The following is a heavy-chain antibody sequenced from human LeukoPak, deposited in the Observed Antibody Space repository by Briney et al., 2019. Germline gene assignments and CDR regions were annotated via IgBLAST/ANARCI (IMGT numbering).Heavy chain of an antibody. J-gene: IGHJ4*02. D-gene: IGHD6-13*01. CDR1: GGSFSGYY. CDR2: INHSGST. Sequence: SETLSLTCAVYGGSFSGYYWSRIRQPPGKGLEWIGEINHSGSTNYNPSLKSRVTISVDTSKNQFSLKLSSVTAADTAVYYCARGHIAAAGRSEVFDYWGQGTLVTVSS. CDR3: ARGHIAAAGRSEVFDY. V-gene: IGHV4-34*01.